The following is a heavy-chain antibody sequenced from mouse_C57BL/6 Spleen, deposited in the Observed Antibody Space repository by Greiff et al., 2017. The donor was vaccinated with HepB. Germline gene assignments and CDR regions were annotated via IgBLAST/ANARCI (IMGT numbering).Heavy chain of an antibody. Sequence: EVQLVESEGGLVQPGSSMKLSCTASGFTFSDYYMAWVRQVPEKGLEWVANINYDGSSTYYLDSLKSRFIISRDNAKNILYLQMSSLKSEDTATYYCAREGYYYGSDYFDYWGQGTTLTVSS. D-gene: IGHD1-1*01. J-gene: IGHJ2*01. CDR1: GFTFSDYY. CDR3: AREGYYYGSDYFDY. CDR2: INYDGSST. V-gene: IGHV5-16*01.